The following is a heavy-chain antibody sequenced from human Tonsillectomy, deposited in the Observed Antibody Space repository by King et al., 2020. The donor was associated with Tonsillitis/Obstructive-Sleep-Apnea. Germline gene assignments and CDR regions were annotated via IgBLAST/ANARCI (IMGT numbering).Heavy chain of an antibody. CDR1: GGSISSSSYY. V-gene: IGHV4-39*01. D-gene: IGHD3-3*01. J-gene: IGHJ6*03. CDR3: ARSGGDFSHYYYMDV. Sequence: QLQESGPGLVKPSETLSLTCTVSGGSISSSSYYWGWIRQPPGKGLEWIGSIYYSGSTYYNPSLKSRVTISVDTSKNQFSLKLSSVTAADTAVYYCARSGGDFSHYYYMDVWGKGTTVTASS. CDR2: IYYSGST.